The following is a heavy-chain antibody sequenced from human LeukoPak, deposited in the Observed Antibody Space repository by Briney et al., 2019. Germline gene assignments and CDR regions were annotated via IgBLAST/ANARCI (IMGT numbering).Heavy chain of an antibody. CDR3: AKDRPNYYSSNGHYYRRDGDY. J-gene: IGHJ4*02. CDR1: GFTYSIYA. D-gene: IGHD3-22*01. CDR2: ITSSGDGT. Sequence: GGSLRLFCAASGFTYSIYAMRWVRRAPGKGLQWVSSITSSGDGTFYADSVKGRLTISRDNYENMLYPKEKPLRRGHTAVYFCAKDRPNYYSSNGHYYRRDGDYWGQGTLVTVSS. V-gene: IGHV3-23*01.